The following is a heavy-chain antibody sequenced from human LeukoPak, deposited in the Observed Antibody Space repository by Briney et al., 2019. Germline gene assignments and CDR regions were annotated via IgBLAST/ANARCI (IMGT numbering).Heavy chain of an antibody. Sequence: ASVKVSCKASGYTFTSYDINWVRQATGQGLEWMGWMNPNSGNTGYAQKFQGRVTMTRNTSINTAYMELSSLRSEDTAVYYCARPRHYYYGMDVWGQGTTVTVSS. V-gene: IGHV1-8*01. CDR1: GYTFTSYD. CDR2: MNPNSGNT. J-gene: IGHJ6*02. CDR3: ARPRHYYYGMDV.